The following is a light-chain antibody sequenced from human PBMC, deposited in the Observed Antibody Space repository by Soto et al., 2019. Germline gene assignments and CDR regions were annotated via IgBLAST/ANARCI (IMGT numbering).Light chain of an antibody. CDR2: XAS. CDR3: QQYNSHST. Sequence: DIVLTQSPATLSLSPGERATLSCRASQCFXRYFAWYQRKPGQAPRILISXASNRATGIPARFSGSGSGTEFTITISSLQADDVETYYCQQYNSHSTFGQGTKVDIK. CDR1: QCFXRY. V-gene: IGKV3-11*01. J-gene: IGKJ1*01.